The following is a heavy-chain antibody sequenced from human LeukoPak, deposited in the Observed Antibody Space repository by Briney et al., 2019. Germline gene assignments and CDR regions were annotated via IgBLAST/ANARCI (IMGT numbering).Heavy chain of an antibody. J-gene: IGHJ4*02. CDR3: ARDHTSGWADFDF. CDR2: ISYDVSNK. D-gene: IGHD6-19*01. Sequence: GGSLRLSCAASGFIFSGYGMHWVRQAPGKGLEWVAIISYDVSNKYYADSVKGRFTISRDNSKNTLYLQMNSLRDEDTAVYYCARDHTSGWADFDFWGQGTLVTVSS. V-gene: IGHV3-30*03. CDR1: GFIFSGYG.